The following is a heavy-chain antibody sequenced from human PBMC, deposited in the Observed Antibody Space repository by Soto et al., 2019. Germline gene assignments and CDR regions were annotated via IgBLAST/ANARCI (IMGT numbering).Heavy chain of an antibody. CDR2: IYASGTT. CDR3: ARSHSFDGSIYHYYFDF. Sequence: SETLSLTCTVSGGSIGSFHWSWIRQPPGGTLEWIGYIYASGTTTYNPSLESRVTMSVDMPNNEFSLDLTSVTAADTAVYYCARSHSFDGSIYHYYFDFWGQGTLVTAPQ. D-gene: IGHD3-3*02. V-gene: IGHV4-59*01. J-gene: IGHJ4*02. CDR1: GGSIGSFH.